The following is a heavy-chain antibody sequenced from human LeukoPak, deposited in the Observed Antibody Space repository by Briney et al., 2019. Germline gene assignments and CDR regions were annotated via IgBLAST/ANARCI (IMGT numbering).Heavy chain of an antibody. CDR2: ISGSGGST. V-gene: IGHV3-23*01. D-gene: IGHD2-2*01. Sequence: GGSLRLPCAASGFTFSSYAMSWVRQAPGKGLEWVSAISGSGGSTYYADSVKGRFTISRDDSKNTLYLQMNSLRAEDTAVYYCASQDIVVVPAAMGQTGYFDYWGQGTLVTVSS. CDR1: GFTFSSYA. J-gene: IGHJ4*02. CDR3: ASQDIVVVPAAMGQTGYFDY.